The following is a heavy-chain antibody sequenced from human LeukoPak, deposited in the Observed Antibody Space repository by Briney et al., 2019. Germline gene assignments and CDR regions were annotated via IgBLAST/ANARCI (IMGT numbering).Heavy chain of an antibody. D-gene: IGHD4-17*01. CDR3: ASLTTVTTDY. V-gene: IGHV4-39*01. J-gene: IGHJ4*02. Sequence: SETLSLTCTVSGGSISSSSYYWGWIRQPPGKGLEWIGSVYYSGSTYYNPSLKSRATISVDTSKNQFSLKLSSVTAADTAVYYCASLTTVTTDYWGQGTLVTVSS. CDR1: GGSISSSSYY. CDR2: VYYSGST.